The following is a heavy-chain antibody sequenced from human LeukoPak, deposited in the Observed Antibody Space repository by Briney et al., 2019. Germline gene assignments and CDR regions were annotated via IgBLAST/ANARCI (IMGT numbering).Heavy chain of an antibody. J-gene: IGHJ3*02. D-gene: IGHD3-16*01. CDR1: AHTFTDYY. CDR3: ARLGSSDI. CDR2: INPHTGAT. Sequence: ASVTVSFKASAHTFTDYYMHWVRQAPGQGLEGMGWINPHTGATNYAQKFQGRVTMTRHTSLSTAYMKLSSLRSDDTAVYYCARLGSSDIWGQGTMVTVSS. V-gene: IGHV1-2*02.